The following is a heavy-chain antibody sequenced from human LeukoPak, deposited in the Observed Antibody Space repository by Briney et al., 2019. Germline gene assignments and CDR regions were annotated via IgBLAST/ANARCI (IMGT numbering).Heavy chain of an antibody. Sequence: PGGSLRLPCRASGFTFSNYGMHGVRQAPGKGLEWVAIIWFDGSNKYYADSVKRRFTISRDNSKNTLYLQMNSLRAEDTAVYYCAREGGGYYDAFDIWGQGTMVTVSS. J-gene: IGHJ3*02. CDR1: GFTFSNYG. V-gene: IGHV3-33*01. CDR3: AREGGGYYDAFDI. D-gene: IGHD3-16*01. CDR2: IWFDGSNK.